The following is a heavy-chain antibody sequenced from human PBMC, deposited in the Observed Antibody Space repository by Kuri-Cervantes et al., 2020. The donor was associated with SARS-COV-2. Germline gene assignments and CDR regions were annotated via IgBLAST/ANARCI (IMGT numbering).Heavy chain of an antibody. CDR3: ARAPPTYSSGWYYFDY. CDR2: ISSSSSTI. V-gene: IGHV3-48*02. Sequence: GGSLRLSCAASGFTFSSYSMNWVRQAPGKGLEWVSYISSSSSTIYYADSVKGRFTISRDNAKNSLYLQMNSLRDEDTAVYYCARAPPTYSSGWYYFDYWGQGTLVTVSS. CDR1: GFTFSSYS. J-gene: IGHJ4*02. D-gene: IGHD6-19*01.